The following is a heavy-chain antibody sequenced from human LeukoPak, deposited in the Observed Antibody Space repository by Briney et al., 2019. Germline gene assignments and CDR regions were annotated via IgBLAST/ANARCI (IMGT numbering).Heavy chain of an antibody. CDR2: ISFDGSNE. J-gene: IGHJ4*02. D-gene: IGHD2-2*01. Sequence: GRSLRLSCGASGFTFSSFGMHWVRQAPGKGLEWVALISFDGSNEYYADSVKGRFTISRDNSKNTLYLQVNSLRADDTAVYYCAKGPGGCSSTSCYGVLDYWGQGTLVTVSS. V-gene: IGHV3-30*18. CDR1: GFTFSSFG. CDR3: AKGPGGCSSTSCYGVLDY.